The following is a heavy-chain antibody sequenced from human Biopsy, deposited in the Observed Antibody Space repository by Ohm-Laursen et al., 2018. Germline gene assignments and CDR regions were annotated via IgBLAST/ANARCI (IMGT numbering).Heavy chain of an antibody. Sequence: SLRLSCAASEFTVSSNYMAWVRQAPGKGLEWVSIIHGDFGIYYADSVKGRFTISSDTSKNTLYLQMNSLRAEDTAVYFCAGGEDYPHHWGQGTLVTVSA. V-gene: IGHV3-66*01. CDR3: AGGEDYPHH. CDR1: EFTVSSNY. D-gene: IGHD4-11*01. CDR2: IHGDFGI. J-gene: IGHJ1*01.